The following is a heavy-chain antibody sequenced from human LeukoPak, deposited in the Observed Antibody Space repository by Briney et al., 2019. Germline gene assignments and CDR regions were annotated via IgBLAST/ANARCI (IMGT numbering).Heavy chain of an antibody. V-gene: IGHV3-7*03. D-gene: IGHD3-10*01. Sequence: GGSLRLSCAASGFTFSSLWMSWVRQAPGRGPEWVANINQDGGTTYYVASVKGRFTISRDTSKNTLFLHMDSLRVEDTAVYYCAKRVDYSATYHIDYWGQGTLVTVSS. CDR1: GFTFSSLW. J-gene: IGHJ4*02. CDR2: INQDGGTT. CDR3: AKRVDYSATYHIDY.